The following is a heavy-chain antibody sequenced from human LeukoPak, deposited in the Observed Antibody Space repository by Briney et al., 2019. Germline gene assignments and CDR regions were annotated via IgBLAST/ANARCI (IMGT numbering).Heavy chain of an antibody. J-gene: IGHJ4*02. CDR1: GFTFSNAW. V-gene: IGHV3-15*01. Sequence: GRSLRPSCAASGFTFSNAWMSWVRQAPGKGLEWVGRIKSKTDGGTTDYAAPVKGRFTISRDDSKNTLYLQMNSLKTEDTAVYYCTTEEEAGPLFDCWGQGTLVTVSS. CDR2: IKSKTDGGTT. CDR3: TTEEEAGPLFDC.